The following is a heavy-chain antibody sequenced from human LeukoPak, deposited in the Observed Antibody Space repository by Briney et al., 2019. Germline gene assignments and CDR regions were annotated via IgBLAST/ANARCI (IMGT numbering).Heavy chain of an antibody. J-gene: IGHJ4*02. D-gene: IGHD3-22*01. V-gene: IGHV3-7*01. CDR3: ARGDDSSGYYYGNY. Sequence: GGSLRLSCAASGLTFSSYWMSWVRQAPGKGLEWVANIKQDGSEKYYVDSVKGRFTISRDNAKNSLYLQTNSLRAEDTAVYYCARGDDSSGYYYGNYWGQGTLVTVSS. CDR2: IKQDGSEK. CDR1: GLTFSSYW.